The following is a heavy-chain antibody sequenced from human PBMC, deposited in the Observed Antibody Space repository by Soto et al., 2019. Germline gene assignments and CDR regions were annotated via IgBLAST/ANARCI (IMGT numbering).Heavy chain of an antibody. CDR3: SSAVNYYGWGSYYNDL. V-gene: IGHV3-49*03. D-gene: IGHD3-10*01. J-gene: IGHJ5*02. CDR2: IRMTAYGGTA. CDR1: GFIFRDYA. Sequence: PGGALRLSSKDSGFIFRDYALSWFRQSLGMELEWVGVIRMTAYGGTAESAASVKDRFSISRDDSKSLAYLQMNSLKVEDTAVYYCSSAVNYYGWGSYYNDLWGQGTQVTVSS.